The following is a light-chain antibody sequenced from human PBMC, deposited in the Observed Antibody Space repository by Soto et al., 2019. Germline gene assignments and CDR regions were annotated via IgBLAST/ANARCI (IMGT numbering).Light chain of an antibody. V-gene: IGLV2-14*01. CDR2: EVT. Sequence: QSVLTQPASVYGSPGQSITISCTGTSSDVGVYNYVSWYQQHPDKAPKLMIYEVTNRPSGVSDRFSGSKSGSTASLTISGLQAEDEADYYCSSYTSSSTVVFGGGTKVTVL. CDR1: SSDVGVYNY. J-gene: IGLJ2*01. CDR3: SSYTSSSTVV.